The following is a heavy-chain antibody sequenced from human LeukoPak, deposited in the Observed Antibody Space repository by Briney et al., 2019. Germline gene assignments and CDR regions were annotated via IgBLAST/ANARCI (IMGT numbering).Heavy chain of an antibody. CDR1: GFTVSSNY. CDR2: IYSGGST. Sequence: GGSLRLSCAASGFTVSSNYMSWVRQAPGKGLEWVSVIYSGGSTYYADSVKGRFTISRDNSKNTLHLQMNSLRAEDTAVYYCWGYCSGGSCPYYYYYYYMDVWGKGTTVTVSS. V-gene: IGHV3-66*02. D-gene: IGHD2-15*01. CDR3: WGYCSGGSCPYYYYYYYMDV. J-gene: IGHJ6*03.